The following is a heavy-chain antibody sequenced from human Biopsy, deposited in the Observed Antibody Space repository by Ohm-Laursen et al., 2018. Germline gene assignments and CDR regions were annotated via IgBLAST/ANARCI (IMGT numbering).Heavy chain of an antibody. CDR2: AYPSGTT. CDR1: GASMTDYF. J-gene: IGHJ6*02. V-gene: IGHV4-4*07. CDR3: AGSRGHYFNGLDV. Sequence: SETLSLTCSVSGASMTDYFWSWIWQPAGKGLEWIGRAYPSGTTYYNPSLKGRVTISIDASKNHLSLKVTSVTAADTAVFYWAGSRGHYFNGLDVWGQGTTVIVSS. D-gene: IGHD6-6*01.